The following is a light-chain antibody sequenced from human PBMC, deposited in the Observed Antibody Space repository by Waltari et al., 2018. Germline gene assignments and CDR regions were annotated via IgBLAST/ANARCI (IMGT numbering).Light chain of an antibody. CDR1: QGIRNE. Sequence: AIQMNQSPASLSASVGDRVTNTFRASQGIRNELGWYQQKPGKAPKLLIYAASSLQSGVPSRFSGSGSGTDFTLTISSLQPDDFATYYCLQSYSTPYTFGQGTKLEIK. V-gene: IGKV1-6*01. CDR3: LQSYSTPYT. J-gene: IGKJ2*01. CDR2: AAS.